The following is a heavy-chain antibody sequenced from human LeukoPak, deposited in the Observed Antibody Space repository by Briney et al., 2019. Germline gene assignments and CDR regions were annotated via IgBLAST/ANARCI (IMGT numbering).Heavy chain of an antibody. CDR3: ARVLRALLWFGEFPQPRYMDV. J-gene: IGHJ6*03. V-gene: IGHV4-4*02. CDR1: GGSISSSNW. D-gene: IGHD3-10*01. Sequence: SETLSLTCAVSGGSISSSNWWSWVRQPPGKGLEWIGEIYHSGSTNYNPSLKSRVTISVDKSKNQFSLKLSSVTAADTAVYYCARVLRALLWFGEFPQPRYMDVWGKGTTVTVSS. CDR2: IYHSGST.